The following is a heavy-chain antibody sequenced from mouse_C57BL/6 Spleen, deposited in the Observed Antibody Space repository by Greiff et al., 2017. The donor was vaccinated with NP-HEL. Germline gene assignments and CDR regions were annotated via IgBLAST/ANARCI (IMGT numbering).Heavy chain of an antibody. CDR1: GYAFSSSW. J-gene: IGHJ2*01. V-gene: IGHV1-82*01. D-gene: IGHD3-3*01. CDR3: ARWGGRGFDY. Sequence: VKLQESGPELVKPGASVKISCKASGYAFSSSWMNWVKQRPGKGLEWIGRIYPGDGDTNYNGKFKGKATLTADKSSSTAYMQLSSLTSEDSAVYFCARWGGRGFDYWGQGTTLTVSS. CDR2: IYPGDGDT.